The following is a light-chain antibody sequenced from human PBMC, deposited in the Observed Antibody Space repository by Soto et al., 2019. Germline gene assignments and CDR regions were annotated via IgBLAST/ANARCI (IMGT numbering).Light chain of an antibody. J-gene: IGKJ2*01. V-gene: IGKV1-5*01. CDR1: QRVNNW. Sequence: DIPLPPSPSTLSASVGASVTLPCRGSQRVNNWLAWYQQQPGKAPKLLIYDASSLQSGVPSRLSGSGSGTEFTLTISSLQPDDFATYYCQQYNSYYPYTFGQGTKLEIK. CDR2: DAS. CDR3: QQYNSYYPYT.